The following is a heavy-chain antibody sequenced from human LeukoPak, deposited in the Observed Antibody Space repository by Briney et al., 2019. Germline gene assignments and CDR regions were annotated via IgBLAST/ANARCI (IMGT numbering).Heavy chain of an antibody. CDR2: ISGSGGST. CDR3: AKSDIYGEIDY. V-gene: IGHV3-23*01. CDR1: GFSFRSYA. Sequence: GGSQRLSHAASGFSFRSYAMLWVRQAPGKGLEWVSAISGSGGSTYYADSEKGRFTISRDNSKNTLYLQMNSLRAEDTAVYYCAKSDIYGEIDYWGQGTLVTVSS. J-gene: IGHJ4*02. D-gene: IGHD4-17*01.